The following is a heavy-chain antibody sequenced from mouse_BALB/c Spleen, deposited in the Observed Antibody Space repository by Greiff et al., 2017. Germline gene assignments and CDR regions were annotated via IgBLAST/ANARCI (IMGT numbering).Heavy chain of an antibody. CDR1: GYTFTSYT. V-gene: IGHV1-4*02. CDR2: INPSSGYT. Sequence: QVQLKESAAELARPGASVKMSCKASGYTFTSYTMHWVKQRPGQGLEWIGYINPSSGYTEYNQKFKDKTTLTADKSSSTAYMQLSSLTSEDSAVYYCASPKLGNFDYWGQGTTLTVSS. CDR3: ASPKLGNFDY. D-gene: IGHD4-1*01. J-gene: IGHJ2*01.